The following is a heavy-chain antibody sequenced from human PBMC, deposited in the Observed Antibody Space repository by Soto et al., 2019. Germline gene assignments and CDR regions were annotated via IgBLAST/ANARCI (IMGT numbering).Heavy chain of an antibody. J-gene: IGHJ4*02. V-gene: IGHV1-2*02. CDR2: INSNSGGT. CDR1: GYTFTDHY. Sequence: ASVKVSCKASGYTFTDHYIHWVRQAPGQGLGWMGWINSNSGGTNSAQKFQGRVTMTRDTSISTAYMELTRLRSDDTAMYYCARDSPSLAYCGGDCYSKDYWGQGPLVTVS. D-gene: IGHD2-21*02. CDR3: ARDSPSLAYCGGDCYSKDY.